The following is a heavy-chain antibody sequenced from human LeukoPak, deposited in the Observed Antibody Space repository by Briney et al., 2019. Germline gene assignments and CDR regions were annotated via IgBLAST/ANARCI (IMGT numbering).Heavy chain of an antibody. D-gene: IGHD3-16*02. J-gene: IGHJ6*03. CDR2: INHSGST. Sequence: SETLSLTCAVYGGSFSGYYWSWIRQPPGKGLEWIGEINHSGSTNYNPSLKSRVTISVDTSKNQFSLKLSSVTAADTAVYYCARAMDYVWGSYRTPPLKTTYYYYYMDVWGKGTTVTVSS. V-gene: IGHV4-34*01. CDR3: ARAMDYVWGSYRTPPLKTTYYYYYMDV. CDR1: GGSFSGYY.